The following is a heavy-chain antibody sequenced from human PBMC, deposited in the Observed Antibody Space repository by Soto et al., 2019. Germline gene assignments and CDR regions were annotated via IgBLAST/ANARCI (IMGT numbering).Heavy chain of an antibody. J-gene: IGHJ6*02. Sequence: PGESLKISCKGSGYSFTSYWNSWVRQMPGKGLEWMGRIDPSDSYTNYSPSFQGHVTISADKSISTAYLQWSSLKASDTAMYYCARQGTGTTYYYYGMDVWGQGTTVTVSS. D-gene: IGHD1-1*01. CDR3: ARQGTGTTYYYYGMDV. V-gene: IGHV5-10-1*01. CDR1: GYSFTSYW. CDR2: IDPSDSYT.